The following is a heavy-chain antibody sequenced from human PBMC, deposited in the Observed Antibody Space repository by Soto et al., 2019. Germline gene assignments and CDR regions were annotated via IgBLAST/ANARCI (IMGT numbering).Heavy chain of an antibody. CDR1: GGTFSSYA. D-gene: IGHD6-19*01. Sequence: SVKVSCKASGGTFSSYAISWVRQAPGQGLEWMGGIIPIFGTANYAQKFQGRVTITADESTSTAYMELSSLRSEDTAVYYCARARGISSGWYYFDYWGQGTLVTVSS. CDR2: IIPIFGTA. V-gene: IGHV1-69*13. CDR3: ARARGISSGWYYFDY. J-gene: IGHJ4*02.